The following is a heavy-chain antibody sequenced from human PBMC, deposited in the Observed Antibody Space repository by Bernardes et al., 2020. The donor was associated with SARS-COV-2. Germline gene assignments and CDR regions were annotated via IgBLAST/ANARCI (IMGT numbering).Heavy chain of an antibody. Sequence: GCLSPSCAASGFIISDYAMNWVRPAPGKGLEWVSTITGSGGLTYYADSVKGRFTVSRDNSKNTLYLDMNSLRADDTAVYYCAKDRYGGAPNYCDPWGQGTLVTVSS. J-gene: IGHJ5*02. D-gene: IGHD5-18*01. CDR1: GFIISDYA. V-gene: IGHV3-23*01. CDR2: ITGSGGLT. CDR3: AKDRYGGAPNYCDP.